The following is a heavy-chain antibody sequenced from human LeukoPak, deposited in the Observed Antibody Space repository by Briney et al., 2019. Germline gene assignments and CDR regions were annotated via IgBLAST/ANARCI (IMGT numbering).Heavy chain of an antibody. CDR1: GFTFSSYS. V-gene: IGHV3-21*04. D-gene: IGHD2-8*01. CDR3: ARGVSQDIVLMVYAIGGWFDP. CDR2: ISSSSSYI. Sequence: GGSLRLSCAASGFTFSSYSMNWVRQAPGKGLEWVSDISSSSSYIYYADSVKGRFTISRDNAKNPLYLQMNSLRAEDTAVYYCARGVSQDIVLMVYAIGGWFDPWGQGTLVTVSS. J-gene: IGHJ5*02.